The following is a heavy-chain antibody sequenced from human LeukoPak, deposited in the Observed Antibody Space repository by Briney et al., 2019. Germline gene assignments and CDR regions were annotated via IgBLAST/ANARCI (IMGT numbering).Heavy chain of an antibody. Sequence: GGSLRLSCAASGFTFSSYAMSWVRQAPGKGLEWVSAISGSDGSTYYADSVKGRFTISRDNSKNTLYLQMNSLRAEDMAVYYCAKLEGLGVYSSLEVDYWGQGTLVTVPS. CDR1: GFTFSSYA. J-gene: IGHJ4*02. CDR3: AKLEGLGVYSSLEVDY. V-gene: IGHV3-23*01. CDR2: ISGSDGST. D-gene: IGHD6-6*01.